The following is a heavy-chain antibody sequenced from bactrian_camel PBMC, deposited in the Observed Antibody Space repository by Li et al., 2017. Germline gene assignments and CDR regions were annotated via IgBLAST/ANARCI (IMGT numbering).Heavy chain of an antibody. J-gene: IGHJ7*01. CDR1: ESSYT. Sequence: HVQLVESGGGLVQPGGSLRLSCAPSESSYTIGWFRQPPGKEREGVACIRFGGGGVSYADSVRDRFTISRDTVRNMVYLQMNNLRADDTAMYYCAAGGGSRDCYAGSTCPDRYCAVHYWGKGTQVTVS. V-gene: IGHV3S61*01. D-gene: IGHD2*01. CDR2: IRFGGGGV.